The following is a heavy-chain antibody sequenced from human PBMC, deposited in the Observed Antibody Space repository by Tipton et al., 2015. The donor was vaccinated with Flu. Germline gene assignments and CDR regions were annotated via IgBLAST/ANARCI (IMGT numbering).Heavy chain of an antibody. J-gene: IGHJ4*02. Sequence: TLSPTCTVSGGSISSGGYYWSWIRQHPGKGLEWIGYIYYSGSTYYNPSLKSRVTISVDTSKNQFSLKLSSVTAADTAVYYCAREGDYYDSSGPISLFYYWGQGTLVTLSS. CDR1: GGSISSGGYY. CDR2: IYYSGST. V-gene: IGHV4-31*03. CDR3: AREGDYYDSSGPISLFYY. D-gene: IGHD3-22*01.